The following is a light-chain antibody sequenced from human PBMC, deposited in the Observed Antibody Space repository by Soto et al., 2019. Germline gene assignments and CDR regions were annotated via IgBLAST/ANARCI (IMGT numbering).Light chain of an antibody. V-gene: IGKV1-5*01. J-gene: IGKJ1*01. CDR3: QQYSSYWT. CDR1: QSISSW. CDR2: DAS. Sequence: DIQVTQSASTVCASVGDRVTITCRASQSISSWLAWYQQKPWKAPKFLIYDASNLESGVPSRFSGSGSGTEFTLTISSLQPDDFATYYCQQYSSYWTFGQGTKV.